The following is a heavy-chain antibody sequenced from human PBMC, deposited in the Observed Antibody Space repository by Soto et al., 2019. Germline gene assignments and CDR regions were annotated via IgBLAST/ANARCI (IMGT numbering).Heavy chain of an antibody. V-gene: IGHV4-39*07. CDR2: IYHSGST. J-gene: IGHJ3*02. D-gene: IGHD5-12*01. CDR1: GGSISSGRYY. Sequence: SETLSLTCTVSGGSISSGRYYRGWIRQPPGKGLEWIGSIYHSGSTYYNPSLKSRVTISVDTSKNQFSLKLSSVTAADTAVYYCASRGLATNAFDIWGEGTMDSVSS. CDR3: ASRGLATNAFDI.